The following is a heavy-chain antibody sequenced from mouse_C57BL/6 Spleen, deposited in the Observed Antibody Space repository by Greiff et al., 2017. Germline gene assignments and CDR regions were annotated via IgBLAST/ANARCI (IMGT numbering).Heavy chain of an antibody. V-gene: IGHV1-59*01. D-gene: IGHD2-2*01. CDR1: GYTFTSYW. CDR2: IDPSDSYT. Sequence: QVQLKQPGAELVRPGTSVKLSCKASGYTFTSYWMHWVKQRPGQGLEWIGVIDPSDSYTNYNQKFKGKATLTVDTSSSTAYMQLSSLTSEDSAVYYCASYGYGGAWFAYWGQGTLVTVSA. J-gene: IGHJ3*01. CDR3: ASYGYGGAWFAY.